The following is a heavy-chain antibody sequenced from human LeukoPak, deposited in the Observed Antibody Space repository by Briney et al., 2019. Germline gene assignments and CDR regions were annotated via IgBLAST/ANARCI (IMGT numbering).Heavy chain of an antibody. J-gene: IGHJ3*02. Sequence: GGSLRLXCAASGFTFSSYSMNWVRQAPGKGLEWVSSISSSSYIYYADSVKGRFTISRDNAKNSLYLQMNSLRAEDTAVYYCARDHRSAFDIWGQGTMVTVSS. CDR2: ISSSSYI. CDR3: ARDHRSAFDI. V-gene: IGHV3-21*01. CDR1: GFTFSSYS.